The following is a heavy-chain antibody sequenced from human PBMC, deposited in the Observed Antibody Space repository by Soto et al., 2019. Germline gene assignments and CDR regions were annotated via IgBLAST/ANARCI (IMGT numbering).Heavy chain of an antibody. CDR1: GGSISIYY. Sequence: SEALSLTCTVSGGSISIYYWSWMRHPPGKGLEWIGYIYYSGSTNYNPSLKSRVTISVDTSKNQFSLKLSSVTAADTAVYYCARVRRTWEPYLFDYWGQGTLVTVSS. J-gene: IGHJ4*02. V-gene: IGHV4-59*01. D-gene: IGHD1-26*01. CDR3: ARVRRTWEPYLFDY. CDR2: IYYSGST.